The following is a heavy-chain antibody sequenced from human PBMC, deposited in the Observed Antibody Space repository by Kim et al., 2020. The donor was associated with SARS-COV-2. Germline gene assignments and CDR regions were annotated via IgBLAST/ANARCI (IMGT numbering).Heavy chain of an antibody. V-gene: IGHV1-69*13. D-gene: IGHD6-6*01. CDR2: IITIFGAA. J-gene: IGHJ2*01. CDR3: ARAPSIEARVVWYFAP. Sequence: SVKVSCKASGGTFSSYAISWVRQAPGQGLEWMGGIITIFGAANYAQKFQGRVTITADESTRTAYKALSSLRSEDTAVCYCARAPSIEARVVWYFAPWGR. CDR1: GGTFSSYA.